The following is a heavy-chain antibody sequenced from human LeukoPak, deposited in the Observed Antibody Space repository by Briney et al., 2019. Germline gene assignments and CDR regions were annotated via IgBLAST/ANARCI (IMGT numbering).Heavy chain of an antibody. CDR1: GYTFTSYA. J-gene: IGHJ5*02. CDR3: ARDGVWFGESNWFDP. Sequence: GASVKVSCKASGYTFTSYAMHWVRQAPGQRLEWMGWINAGNGNTKYSQKFQGRVTITRDTSASTAYMELSSLRSEDTAVYYCARDGVWFGESNWFDPWGQGTLVTVSS. V-gene: IGHV1-3*01. CDR2: INAGNGNT. D-gene: IGHD3-10*01.